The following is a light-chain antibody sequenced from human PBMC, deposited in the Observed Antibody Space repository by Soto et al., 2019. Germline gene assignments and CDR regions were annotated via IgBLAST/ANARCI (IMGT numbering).Light chain of an antibody. CDR3: QQYESSPLT. CDR1: QSVSSAL. V-gene: IGKV3-20*01. J-gene: IGKJ4*01. CDR2: RAS. Sequence: EIVLTQSPDTLSLSPGERATLSCRASQSVSSALLAWYQQKPGQAPRLLIYRASTRATGIPDRFTGSGSGTAFTLTSSRLEPEDFAVYYCQQYESSPLTFGGGTKVEIK.